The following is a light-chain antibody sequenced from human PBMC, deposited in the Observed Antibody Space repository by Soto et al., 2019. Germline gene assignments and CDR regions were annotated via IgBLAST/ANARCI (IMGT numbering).Light chain of an antibody. CDR3: SSYSKTSPVI. CDR2: DVS. Sequence: QSALTQPASMSGSPGPSITISCTGTSSDVGGYGYVSWYQQHPGKPPKLMIYDVSDRPSGVSNRFSGSKSGNTASLTISGLQAEDGADYYCSSYSKTSPVIFGGGSKVTVL. CDR1: SSDVGGYGY. V-gene: IGLV2-14*03. J-gene: IGLJ2*01.